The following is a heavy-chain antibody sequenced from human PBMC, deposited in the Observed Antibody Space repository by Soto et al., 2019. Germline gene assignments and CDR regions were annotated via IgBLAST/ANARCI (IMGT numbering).Heavy chain of an antibody. V-gene: IGHV4-31*03. CDR2: IYYSGSR. D-gene: IGHD6-25*01. Sequence: SETLSLTFSVSGGPINTVGYYWTCIRQQPGKGLEWIVYIYYSGSRDYNPSLKIRVSMSVDASKNQFSLNLTSVTAADTAVYYCAKESGGYASSTRYGLDVWGQGTTVTVSS. J-gene: IGHJ6*02. CDR1: GGPINTVGYY. CDR3: AKESGGYASSTRYGLDV.